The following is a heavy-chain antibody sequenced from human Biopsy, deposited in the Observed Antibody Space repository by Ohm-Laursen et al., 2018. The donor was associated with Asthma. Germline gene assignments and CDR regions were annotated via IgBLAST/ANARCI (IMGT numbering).Heavy chain of an antibody. CDR3: ARAVDYSHYYGIDV. CDR1: GYTFNSAG. J-gene: IGHJ6*02. D-gene: IGHD3-10*01. V-gene: IGHV1-18*01. CDR2: ISVYNGNT. Sequence: SVKVSCKTSGYTFNSAGITWVRQAPGQGLEWMGWISVYNGNTKVAQKFQDRVTMITDTSTSTAYMELRSLRSDDTAVYFCARAVDYSHYYGIDVWGQGATVIVS.